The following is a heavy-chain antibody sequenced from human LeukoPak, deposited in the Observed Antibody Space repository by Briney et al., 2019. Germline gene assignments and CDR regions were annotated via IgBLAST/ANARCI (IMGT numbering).Heavy chain of an antibody. CDR3: AREERSPTGWFDP. CDR1: GGSISSGSYY. CDR2: IYTSGST. Sequence: SETLSLTCTVSGGSISSGSYYWSWIRQPAGKGLEWIGRIYTSGSTNYNPSLKSRVTISVDTSKNQFSLKLSSVTAADTAVYYCAREERSPTGWFDPWGQGTLVTVSS. J-gene: IGHJ5*02. V-gene: IGHV4-61*02. D-gene: IGHD1-1*01.